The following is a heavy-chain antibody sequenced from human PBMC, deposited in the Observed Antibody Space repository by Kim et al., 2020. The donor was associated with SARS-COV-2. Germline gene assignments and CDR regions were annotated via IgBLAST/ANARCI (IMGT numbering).Heavy chain of an antibody. CDR3: TRDPSGSVPSDY. CDR2: ISGDETNT. CDR1: GFTFSNYW. V-gene: IGHV3-74*01. D-gene: IGHD1-26*01. Sequence: GGSLRLSCAASGFTFSNYWMHWVRQAPGKGLVWVSHISGDETNTAYADSVKGRFTISRDNAKNTLYLQMNSLRVEDTALYYCTRDPSGSVPSDYWGQGTLVTVSS. J-gene: IGHJ4*02.